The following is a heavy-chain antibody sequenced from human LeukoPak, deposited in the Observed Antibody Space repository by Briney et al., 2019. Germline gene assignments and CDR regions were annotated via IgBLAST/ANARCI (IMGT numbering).Heavy chain of an antibody. CDR2: ISGSSSYI. J-gene: IGHJ4*02. CDR3: ASPYSSRWYELCY. V-gene: IGHV3-21*01. D-gene: IGHD6-13*01. Sequence: GGSLRLSCAASGFTFSSYEMNWVRQAPGKGLEWVSSISGSSSYIYYADSVKGRFTISRDNAKNSLYLQMNSLRAEDTAVYYCASPYSSRWYELCYWGQGTLVTVSS. CDR1: GFTFSSYE.